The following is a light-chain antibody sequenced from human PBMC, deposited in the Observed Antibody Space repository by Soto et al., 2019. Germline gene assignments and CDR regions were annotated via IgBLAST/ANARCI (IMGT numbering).Light chain of an antibody. Sequence: QSALGHPPYVSGSPAQSVTICCTGTSTYYVSDNRVSWYQKPPGTAPTLIIYEASNRPSGGPDRCSGAKSGGTAALTISGLQAADEADYYCSLYTSDTTYVFGHGTKV. J-gene: IGLJ1*01. V-gene: IGLV2-18*01. CDR3: SLYTSDTTYV. CDR2: EAS. CDR1: STYYVSDNR.